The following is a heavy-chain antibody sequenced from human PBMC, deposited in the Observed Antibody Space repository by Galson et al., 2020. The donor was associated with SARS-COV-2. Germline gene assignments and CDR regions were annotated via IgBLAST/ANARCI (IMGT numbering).Heavy chain of an antibody. V-gene: IGHV4-4*07. Sequence: SETLSLTCSVSGDSLSGYSWSWIRQPAGKGLQWIGRINARGTTTLSPSLKSRVTLSVDASKTQFSLRLTSVTVADTAVYYCARDVVDSRGFYDTRPNWFDPWGQGILVTVSS. J-gene: IGHJ5*02. CDR1: GDSLSGYS. CDR2: INARGTT. CDR3: ARDVVDSRGFYDTRPNWFDP. D-gene: IGHD3-22*01.